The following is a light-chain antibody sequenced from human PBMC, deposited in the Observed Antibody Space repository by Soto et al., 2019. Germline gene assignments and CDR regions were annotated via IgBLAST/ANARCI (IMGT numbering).Light chain of an antibody. CDR3: QQYGSSPLT. CDR1: QSLSGTY. CDR2: GAS. Sequence: EIVLTQSPGTLSLSPGERATLSCRASQSLSGTYLAWYQQKPGQAPRVLIYGASSRATGIPDRFSGSGSATDFTLTITRREPEDFAIYYCQQYGSSPLTFGGGTRVEIK. J-gene: IGKJ4*01. V-gene: IGKV3-20*01.